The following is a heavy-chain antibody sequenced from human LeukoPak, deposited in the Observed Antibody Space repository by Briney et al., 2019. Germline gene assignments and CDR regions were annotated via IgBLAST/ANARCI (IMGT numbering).Heavy chain of an antibody. Sequence: GGSLRLSCAASGFTFSSYAMSWVRQAPGKGLEWVSAISGSGGSTYYADSVKGRFTISRDNSKNTLYLQMNSLRAEDTAVYYFAHDPVIGATIAFGFDYWGQGTLVTVSS. D-gene: IGHD5-12*01. J-gene: IGHJ4*02. CDR3: AHDPVIGATIAFGFDY. CDR2: ISGSGGST. CDR1: GFTFSSYA. V-gene: IGHV3-23*01.